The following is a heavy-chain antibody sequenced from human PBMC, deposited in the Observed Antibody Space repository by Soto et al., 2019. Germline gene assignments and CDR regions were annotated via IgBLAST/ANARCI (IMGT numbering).Heavy chain of an antibody. D-gene: IGHD2-21*02. CDR2: IKQDGTEK. J-gene: IGHJ4*02. Sequence: EVHLVESGGGLVQPGGSLRLSCAASGFTFSTYWMRWVRQAPGKGLEWMATIKQDGTEKYYGDSVKGRFTISRDNAKNSLYLHMNSLGVEDTPVYYCARVGGAWYVDYWGQGTLVTVSS. CDR1: GFTFSTYW. V-gene: IGHV3-7*03. CDR3: ARVGGAWYVDY.